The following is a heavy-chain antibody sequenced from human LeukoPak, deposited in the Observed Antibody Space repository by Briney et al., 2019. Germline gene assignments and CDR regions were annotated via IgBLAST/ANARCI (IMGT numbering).Heavy chain of an antibody. Sequence: GRSLRLSCAASGFTFDDYAMHWVRQAPGKGLEWVSGTSWNSGSIGYADSVKGRFTISRDNAKNSLYLQMNSLRAEDTALYYCAKSASDYDILTGYDNFDYWGQGTLVTVSS. V-gene: IGHV3-9*01. J-gene: IGHJ4*02. CDR3: AKSASDYDILTGYDNFDY. D-gene: IGHD3-9*01. CDR2: TSWNSGSI. CDR1: GFTFDDYA.